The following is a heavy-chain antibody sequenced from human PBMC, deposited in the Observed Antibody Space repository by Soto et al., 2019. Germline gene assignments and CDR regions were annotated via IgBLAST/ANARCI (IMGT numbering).Heavy chain of an antibody. CDR3: AKDAGYSGYESYYYYGMDV. CDR2: ISYDGSNK. J-gene: IGHJ6*02. Sequence: QVRLVESGGGVVQPGRSLRLSCAASGFTFSSYGMHWVRQAPGKGLEWVAVISYDGSNKYYADSVKGRFTISRDNSKNTLYLQMNSLRAEDTAVYYCAKDAGYSGYESYYYYGMDVWGQGTTVTVSS. V-gene: IGHV3-30*18. CDR1: GFTFSSYG. D-gene: IGHD5-12*01.